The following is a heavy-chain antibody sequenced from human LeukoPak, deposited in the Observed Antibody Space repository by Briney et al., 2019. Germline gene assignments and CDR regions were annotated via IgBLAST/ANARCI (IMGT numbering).Heavy chain of an antibody. CDR3: SRYLRSDRGYDPNWFDP. CDR2: ISAYNGNT. V-gene: IGHV1-18*01. D-gene: IGHD5-12*01. CDR1: GCTFTSYG. Sequence: ASVKVSCKASGCTFTSYGISWVRQAPGQGLEWMGWISAYNGNTNYAQKLQGRVTMTTDTSTSTAYMELRSLRSDDTAVYYCSRYLRSDRGYDPNWFDPWGQGTLGTGSS. J-gene: IGHJ5*02.